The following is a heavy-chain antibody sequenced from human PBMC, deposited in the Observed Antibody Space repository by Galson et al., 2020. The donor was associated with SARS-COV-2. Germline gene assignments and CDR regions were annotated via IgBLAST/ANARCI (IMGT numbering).Heavy chain of an antibody. CDR3: AKGPSIAPSD. J-gene: IGHJ4*02. CDR2: ISYDGSNK. D-gene: IGHD6-6*01. Sequence: GGSLRLSCAASGFTFSSYGMHWVRQAPDKGLEWVAVISYDGSNKYYADPVKGRFTISRDNSKNTLYLQMNSLRAEDTAVYYCAKGPSIAPSDWGQGTLVTVSS. V-gene: IGHV3-30*18. CDR1: GFTFSSYG.